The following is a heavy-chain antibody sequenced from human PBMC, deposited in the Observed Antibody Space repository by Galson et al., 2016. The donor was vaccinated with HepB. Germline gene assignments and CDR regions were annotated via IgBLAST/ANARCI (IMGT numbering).Heavy chain of an antibody. CDR2: ISSSGSTI. J-gene: IGHJ4*02. D-gene: IGHD1-26*01. CDR1: GFSFSSFW. CDR3: ARARGAFDI. Sequence: SLRLSCAASGFSFSSFWMYWVRQAPGKGLEWVSYISSSGSTIYYADSVKGRFTISRDNAKNSLYLQMNSLKAEDTAVYYCARARGAFDIWGQGTLVTVSS. V-gene: IGHV3-11*01.